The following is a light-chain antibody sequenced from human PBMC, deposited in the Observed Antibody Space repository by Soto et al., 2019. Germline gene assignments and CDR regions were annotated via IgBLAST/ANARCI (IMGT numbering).Light chain of an antibody. V-gene: IGKV3-15*01. CDR2: GAS. CDR3: QQYKDWPLWT. Sequence: EIVMTQSPATQSVSPGERATLSCRASQSVNSNLAWYQHKPGQAPRLLIYGASTRATGIPARFGGSGSGTEFTLTISSLQSEDFAVYYCQQYKDWPLWTFGQGTKVEIE. J-gene: IGKJ1*01. CDR1: QSVNSN.